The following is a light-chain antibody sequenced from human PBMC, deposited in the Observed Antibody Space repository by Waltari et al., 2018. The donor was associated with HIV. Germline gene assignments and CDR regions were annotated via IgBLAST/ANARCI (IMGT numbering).Light chain of an antibody. J-gene: IGLJ1*01. Sequence: QSVLTQPPSVSEAPRQRVTISCSGSNSNIGNNAVIWFQQPPGKTPKLLIYSDSLLPSGVSDRFSATKSGTSASLAISGLQSEDAADYYCAAWDDTLNGFVFGTGTRVTVL. V-gene: IGLV1-36*01. CDR3: AAWDDTLNGFV. CDR2: SDS. CDR1: NSNIGNNA.